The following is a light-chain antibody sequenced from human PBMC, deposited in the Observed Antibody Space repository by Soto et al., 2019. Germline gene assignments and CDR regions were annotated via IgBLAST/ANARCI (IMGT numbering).Light chain of an antibody. Sequence: EIVLTQSPGILSLSPGERASLSCGASQSLSSNFLAWYQQKPGQAPRLLIYGASSRATGIPDRFSGTGSETDFTLTINRLEPEDFAVYYWQQYENSPITFGQGTRLEIK. J-gene: IGKJ5*01. CDR2: GAS. V-gene: IGKV3-20*01. CDR3: QQYENSPIT. CDR1: QSLSSNF.